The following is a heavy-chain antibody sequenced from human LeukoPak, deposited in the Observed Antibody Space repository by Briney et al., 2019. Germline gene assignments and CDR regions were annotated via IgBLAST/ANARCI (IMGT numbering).Heavy chain of an antibody. CDR2: ISGSGGST. V-gene: IGHV3-23*01. D-gene: IGHD6-13*01. CDR3: AKDQGLYSSLYYYYYYMDV. Sequence: GGSLRLSCAASGFTFSSYGMSWVRQAPGKGLEWVSAISGSGGSTYYADSVKGRFTISRDNSKNTLYLQMNSLRAEDTAVYYCAKDQGLYSSLYYYYYYMDVWGKGTTVTVSS. J-gene: IGHJ6*03. CDR1: GFTFSSYG.